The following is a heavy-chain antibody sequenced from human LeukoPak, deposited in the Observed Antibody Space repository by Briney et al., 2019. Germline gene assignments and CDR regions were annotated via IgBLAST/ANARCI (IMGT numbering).Heavy chain of an antibody. V-gene: IGHV3-23*01. D-gene: IGHD2/OR15-2a*01. CDR2: ISGSGGST. J-gene: IGHJ4*02. Sequence: PGGSLRLSCAASGFTFSSYAMSWVRQAPGKGLEWVSAISGSGGSTYYADSVKGRFTISRDNSKNTLYLQMNSLRAEDTAVYYCAKDNSQTIDTYYFDYWGQGTLVTVSS. CDR1: GFTFSSYA. CDR3: AKDNSQTIDTYYFDY.